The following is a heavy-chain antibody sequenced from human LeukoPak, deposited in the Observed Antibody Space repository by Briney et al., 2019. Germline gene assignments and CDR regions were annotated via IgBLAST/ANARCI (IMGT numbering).Heavy chain of an antibody. J-gene: IGHJ6*03. CDR1: GDSISHYY. D-gene: IGHD3-16*01. CDR3: ARETSQKGAHYMDV. V-gene: IGHV4-59*01. CDR2: IYYSGST. Sequence: SETLSLTCTVSGDSISHYYWTWIRQPPGKGLEWIGYIYYSGSTNYNPSLKSRVTISVDTSKNQFSLKLSSVTAADTAVYYCARETSQKGAHYMDVWGKGTTVTISS.